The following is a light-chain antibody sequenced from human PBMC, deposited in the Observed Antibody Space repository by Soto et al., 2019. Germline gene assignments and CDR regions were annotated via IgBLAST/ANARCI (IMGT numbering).Light chain of an antibody. V-gene: IGLV2-8*02. J-gene: IGLJ2*01. CDR3: ASHAGSTNLVD. CDR1: RSDVGAYNY. CDR2: EVS. Sequence: QSALTKPPYASRSPGQSVTISCTETRSDVGAYNYVSWYQQSPGKAPKLMIYEVSKRPSGVPDRFSGSKYGNRASLTVSGLHAEDEADYYCASHAGSTNLVDFGGGTQLTVL.